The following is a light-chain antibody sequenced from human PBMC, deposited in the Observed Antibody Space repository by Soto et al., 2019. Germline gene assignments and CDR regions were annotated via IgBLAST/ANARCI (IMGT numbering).Light chain of an antibody. V-gene: IGKV3-15*01. CDR2: AAS. CDR1: QSIYSN. CDR3: QQYNNWPPWT. Sequence: EVVMTQSPAALSVSPGERATLSCRASQSIYSNLAWYQQKPGQAPRLLIYAASTRATGIPARFSGSGSGTEFTHTISSLQSEDFAFYYCQQYNNWPPWTFGQGTKVEIK. J-gene: IGKJ1*01.